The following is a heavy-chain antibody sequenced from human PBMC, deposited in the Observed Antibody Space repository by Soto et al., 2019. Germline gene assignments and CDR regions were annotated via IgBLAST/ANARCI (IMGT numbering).Heavy chain of an antibody. V-gene: IGHV4-39*01. CDR2: IYYSGST. D-gene: IGHD6-13*01. Sequence: QLQLQESGPGLVKPSETLSLTCTVSGGSISSSSYYWGWIRQPPGKGLEWIGSIYYSGSTYYNPSLKSRVTISVDTSKIQFSLKLSSVTAADTAVYYCARHSGAAAAFYYYYYYVDVWGTGTTVTVSS. J-gene: IGHJ6*03. CDR1: GGSISSSSYY. CDR3: ARHSGAAAAFYYYYYYVDV.